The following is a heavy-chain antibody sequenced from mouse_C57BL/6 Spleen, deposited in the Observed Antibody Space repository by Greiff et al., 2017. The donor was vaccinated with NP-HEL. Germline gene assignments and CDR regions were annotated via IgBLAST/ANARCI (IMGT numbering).Heavy chain of an antibody. CDR3: ARSAYYSNYDAMDY. J-gene: IGHJ4*01. D-gene: IGHD2-5*01. CDR2: ISSGSSAI. CDR1: GFTFSDYG. V-gene: IGHV5-17*01. Sequence: EVKLVESGGGLVKPGGSLKLSCAASGFTFSDYGMHWVRQAPEQGLEWVGYISSGSSAIYYADTVKGRFTISRDNAKNTLFLQMTSLRSEDTAMYYWARSAYYSNYDAMDYWGQGTSVTVSS.